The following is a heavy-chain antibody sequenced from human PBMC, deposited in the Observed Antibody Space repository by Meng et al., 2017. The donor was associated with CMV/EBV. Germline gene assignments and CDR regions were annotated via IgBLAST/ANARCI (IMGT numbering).Heavy chain of an antibody. CDR2: ISAYNGNT. CDR3: AREYCSSTSCYFYYGMDV. D-gene: IGHD2-2*01. CDR1: GYTFTSYG. V-gene: IGHV1-18*01. J-gene: IGHJ6*02. Sequence: SVKVSCKASGYTFTSYGISWVRQAPGQGLEWMGWISAYNGNTNYAQKLQGRVTMTTDTSTSTAYMELRSLRSDDTAVYYCAREYCSSTSCYFYYGMDVWGQGTTVTVSS.